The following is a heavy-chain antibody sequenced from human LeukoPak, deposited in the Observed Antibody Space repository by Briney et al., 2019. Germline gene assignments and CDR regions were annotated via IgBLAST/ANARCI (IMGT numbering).Heavy chain of an antibody. V-gene: IGHV1-2*02. CDR2: INPNSGVT. CDR3: ARDGEWLTNGDFDY. J-gene: IGHJ4*02. D-gene: IGHD6-19*01. Sequence: ASVKVSCKASGYTFTDYFMHWVRQAPGQGLEWMGWINPNSGVTNYAQKFQGRVTMTRDTSISTAYIELSSLISDDTAVYYCARDGEWLTNGDFDYWGQGTLVTVS. CDR1: GYTFTDYF.